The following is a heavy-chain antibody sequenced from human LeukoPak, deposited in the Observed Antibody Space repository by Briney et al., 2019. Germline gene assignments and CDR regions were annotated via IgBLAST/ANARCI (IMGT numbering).Heavy chain of an antibody. V-gene: IGHV4-59*01. CDR2: ISYSGST. CDR1: GGPISRYY. Sequence: PSETLSLTCTVSGGPISRYYWSWIRQPPGKGLEWIGYISYSGSTNYNPSLKSRVTISVDTSKNQFSLELSSVTAADTAVYYCARMGVVGNPFDYWGQGTLVTVSS. J-gene: IGHJ4*02. CDR3: ARMGVVGNPFDY. D-gene: IGHD4-23*01.